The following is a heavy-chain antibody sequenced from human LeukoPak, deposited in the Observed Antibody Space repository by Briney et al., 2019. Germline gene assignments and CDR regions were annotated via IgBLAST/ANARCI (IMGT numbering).Heavy chain of an antibody. CDR1: GGSISSSSYY. CDR2: IYYSGST. Sequence: SETLSLTCTVSGGSISSSSYYWGWIRQPPGKGLEWIGSIYYSGSTYYNPSLKSRVTISVDTSKNQFSLKLSSVTAADTAVYYCARGYSGYDWYDYWGQGTLVTVSS. D-gene: IGHD5-12*01. J-gene: IGHJ4*02. CDR3: ARGYSGYDWYDY. V-gene: IGHV4-39*07.